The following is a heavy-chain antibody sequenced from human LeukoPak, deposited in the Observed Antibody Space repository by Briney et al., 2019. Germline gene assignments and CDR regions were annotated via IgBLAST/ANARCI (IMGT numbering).Heavy chain of an antibody. Sequence: GGSLRLSCAASGFTFSSYWMSWVRQAPGKGLEWVANIRQDGSEKCYVDSVKGRFTISRDNAKNSLYLQMNSLRAEDTAVYYCARIILWYGRSDAFDIWGQGTMVTVSS. V-gene: IGHV3-7*03. D-gene: IGHD3-10*01. CDR2: IRQDGSEK. J-gene: IGHJ3*02. CDR1: GFTFSSYW. CDR3: ARIILWYGRSDAFDI.